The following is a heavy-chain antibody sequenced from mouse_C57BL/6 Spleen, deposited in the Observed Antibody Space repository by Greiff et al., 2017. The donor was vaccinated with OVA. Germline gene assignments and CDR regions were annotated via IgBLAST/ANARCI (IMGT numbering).Heavy chain of an antibody. CDR2: IDPETGGT. CDR3: TRGGVPHYFDY. J-gene: IGHJ2*01. V-gene: IGHV1-15*01. CDR1: GYTFTDYE. D-gene: IGHD2-14*01. Sequence: VQLQQSGAELVRPGASVTLSCKASGYTFTDYEMHWVKQTPVHGLEWIGAIDPETGGTAYNQKFKGKAILTADKSSSTAYMELRSLTSEDSAVYYCTRGGVPHYFDYWGQGTTLTVSS.